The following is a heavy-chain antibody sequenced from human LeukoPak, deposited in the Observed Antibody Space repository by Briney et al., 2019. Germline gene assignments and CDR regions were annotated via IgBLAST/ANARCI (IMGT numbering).Heavy chain of an antibody. V-gene: IGHV1-69*04. CDR3: ARDDPLFGGVTDIVFDY. Sequence: ASVKVSCKASGGTFSSYAISWVRQAPGQGLEWMGRIIPILGIANYAQKFQGRVTITADKSTSTAYMELSSLRSEDTAVYYCARDDPLFGGVTDIVFDYWGQGTLVTVSS. CDR2: IIPILGIA. CDR1: GGTFSSYA. J-gene: IGHJ4*02. D-gene: IGHD3-16*01.